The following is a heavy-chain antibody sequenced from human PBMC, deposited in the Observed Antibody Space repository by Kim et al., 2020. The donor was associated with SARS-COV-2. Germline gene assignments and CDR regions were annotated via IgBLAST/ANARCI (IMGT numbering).Heavy chain of an antibody. CDR3: ARGIPGIAVAGPGLFDY. D-gene: IGHD6-19*01. CDR1: GFTFSSYA. CDR2: ISYDGSNK. J-gene: IGHJ4*01. V-gene: IGHV3-30*04. Sequence: GGSLRLSCAASGFTFSSYAMHWVRQAPGKGLEWVAVISYDGSNKYYADSVKGRFTISRDNSKNTLYLQMNSLRAEDTAVYYCARGIPGIAVAGPGLFDY.